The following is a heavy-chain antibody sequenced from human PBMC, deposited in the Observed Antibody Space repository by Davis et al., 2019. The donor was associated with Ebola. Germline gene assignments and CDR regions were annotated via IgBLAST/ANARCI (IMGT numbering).Heavy chain of an antibody. V-gene: IGHV3-30*02. CDR3: AKPYLYGVDY. Sequence: GGSLRPSCAAPGFTFSSYGMHWVRQAPGKGLEWVAFIRYDANNKYHADSVKGRFTISRDNSKNTLYLQMNSLRPEDTALYYCAKPYLYGVDYWGQGTLVTVSS. D-gene: IGHD3-16*01. CDR2: IRYDANNK. J-gene: IGHJ4*02. CDR1: GFTFSSYG.